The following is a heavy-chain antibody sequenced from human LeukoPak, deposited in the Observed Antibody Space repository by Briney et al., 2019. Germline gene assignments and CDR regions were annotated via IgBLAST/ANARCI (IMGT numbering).Heavy chain of an antibody. D-gene: IGHD3-16*01. V-gene: IGHV4-61*01. Sequence: SQTLSLTCTVSGVSISSDKYYWSWIRQRPGKGLEWIGYISNSGSTSYNPSLKSRVTISVDASKNQFSLKLTSVTAADTAVYYCARPWGTSPSDWGQGTLVTVSS. CDR3: ARPWGTSPSD. J-gene: IGHJ4*02. CDR2: ISNSGST. CDR1: GVSISSDKYY.